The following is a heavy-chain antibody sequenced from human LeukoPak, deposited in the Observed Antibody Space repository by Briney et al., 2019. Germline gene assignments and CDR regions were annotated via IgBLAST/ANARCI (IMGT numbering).Heavy chain of an antibody. CDR3: ARRRTYYDSSGYSSDAFDI. Sequence: GGSLRLSCAASGFTFSDYYMSWIRQAPGKGLEWVSYISSSGSTIYYADSVKGRFTISRDNAKNSLYLQMNSLRAEDTAVYYCARRRTYYDSSGYSSDAFDIWGQGTMVTVSS. J-gene: IGHJ3*02. CDR2: ISSSGSTI. CDR1: GFTFSDYY. D-gene: IGHD3-22*01. V-gene: IGHV3-11*04.